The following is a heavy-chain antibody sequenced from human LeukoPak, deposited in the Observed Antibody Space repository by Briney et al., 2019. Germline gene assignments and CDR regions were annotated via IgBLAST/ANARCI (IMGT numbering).Heavy chain of an antibody. V-gene: IGHV3-23*01. CDR1: GFTLSSYA. CDR2: TSSSDAGT. J-gene: IGHJ3*02. Sequence: GGSLRLSCAASGFTLSSYAMSWVRQAPGKGLEWVSATSSSDAGTYYADSVRGRFTISKDNSKNTLFLQMNSLRAEDTALYYCAKDRPVYSYGSSACHYDVFDIWGQGTMVTVSS. D-gene: IGHD3-22*01. CDR3: AKDRPVYSYGSSACHYDVFDI.